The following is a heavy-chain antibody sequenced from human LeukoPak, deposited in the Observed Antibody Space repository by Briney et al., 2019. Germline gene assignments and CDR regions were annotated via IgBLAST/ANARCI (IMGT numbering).Heavy chain of an antibody. Sequence: SETLSLTCAVYGGSFSGYYWSWIRQPPGKGLEWIGEINHSGSTNYNPSLKSRVTISVDTSKNQFSLKLSSVTAADTAVYCCASGGSGGSCQDYWGQGTLVTVSS. CDR2: INHSGST. CDR1: GGSFSGYY. J-gene: IGHJ4*02. V-gene: IGHV4-34*01. CDR3: ASGGSGGSCQDY. D-gene: IGHD2-15*01.